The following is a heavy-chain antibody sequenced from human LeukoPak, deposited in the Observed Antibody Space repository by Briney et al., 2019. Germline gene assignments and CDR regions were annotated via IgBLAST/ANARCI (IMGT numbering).Heavy chain of an antibody. CDR3: ARDRYCSGGSCYYFDY. J-gene: IGHJ4*02. V-gene: IGHV1-18*01. CDR1: GYTFTSYG. CDR2: ISAYNGDT. D-gene: IGHD2-15*01. Sequence: ASVKVSCKASGYTFTSYGISWVRQAPGQGLEWMGWISAYNGDTNYAQKLQGRVTMTTDTSTSTAYMELRSLRSDDTAVYYCARDRYCSGGSCYYFDYWGQGTLVTVSS.